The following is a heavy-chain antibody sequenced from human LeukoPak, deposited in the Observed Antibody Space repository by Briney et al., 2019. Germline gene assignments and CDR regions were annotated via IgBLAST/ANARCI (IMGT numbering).Heavy chain of an antibody. Sequence: GASVKVSCKASGYTFTSYYIHWVRQAPGQGLEWMGAINSGDGGTTLPQKFQGRVTLTRDTSTSTLYMELSSLRSEDTAVYYCARGSVAVAGVLDAFDIWGQGTMVTVSS. V-gene: IGHV1-46*01. CDR2: INSGDGGT. J-gene: IGHJ3*02. CDR1: GYTFTSYY. D-gene: IGHD6-19*01. CDR3: ARGSVAVAGVLDAFDI.